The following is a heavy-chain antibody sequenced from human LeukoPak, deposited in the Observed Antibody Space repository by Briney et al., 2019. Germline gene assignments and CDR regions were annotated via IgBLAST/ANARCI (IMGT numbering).Heavy chain of an antibody. V-gene: IGHV3-7*01. CDR3: ARDESGRLVGAH. CDR2: IKQDGSEK. D-gene: IGHD1-26*01. J-gene: IGHJ4*02. Sequence: GGSLRLSCAASGFTFSNYWMNWVRQAPGKGLEWVANIKQDGSEKYYVVSVKGRFTISRDNAKNSLYLQMNSLRAEDTAVYYCARDESGRLVGAHWGQGTLVTVSS. CDR1: GFTFSNYW.